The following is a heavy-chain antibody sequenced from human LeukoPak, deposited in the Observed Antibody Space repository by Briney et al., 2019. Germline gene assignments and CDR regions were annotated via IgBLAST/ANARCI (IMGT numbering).Heavy chain of an antibody. CDR3: ARTRSQYFDY. CDR2: INSDGSST. V-gene: IGHV3-74*01. Sequence: PGGSLRLSCAASGXTFSSYWMHWVRQAPGKGLVWVSRINSDGSSTIYADSVKGRFTISRDNAKNTLYLQMNSLRVEDTAVYYCARTRSQYFDYWGQGTLVTFSS. CDR1: GXTFSSYW. J-gene: IGHJ4*02.